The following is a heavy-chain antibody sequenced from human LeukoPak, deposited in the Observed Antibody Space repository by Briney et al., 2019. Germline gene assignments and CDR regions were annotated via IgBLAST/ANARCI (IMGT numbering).Heavy chain of an antibody. D-gene: IGHD6-13*01. CDR3: AGTYSSSWYAPMRRNWFDP. Sequence: SVKVSCKASGGTFSSYAISWVRQAPGQGLEWMGRIIPILGIANYAQKFQGRVTITADKSTSTAYMELSSLRSEDTAVYYCAGTYSSSWYAPMRRNWFDPWGQGTLVTVSS. J-gene: IGHJ5*02. V-gene: IGHV1-69*04. CDR2: IIPILGIA. CDR1: GGTFSSYA.